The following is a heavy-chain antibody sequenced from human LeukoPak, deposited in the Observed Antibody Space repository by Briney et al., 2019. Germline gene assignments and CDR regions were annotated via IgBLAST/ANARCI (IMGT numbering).Heavy chain of an antibody. D-gene: IGHD3-10*01. V-gene: IGHV3-30*18. J-gene: IGHJ3*02. CDR2: ISYDGSNK. CDR1: GFTFSSYG. CDR3: AKARPPFTIDDAFDI. Sequence: GGSLRLSCAASGFTFSSYGMHWGREAPGKGLEWVAVISYDGSNKYYADSVKGRFTISRDNSKNTLYLQMNSLRAEDTAVYYCAKARPPFTIDDAFDIWGQGTMVTVSS.